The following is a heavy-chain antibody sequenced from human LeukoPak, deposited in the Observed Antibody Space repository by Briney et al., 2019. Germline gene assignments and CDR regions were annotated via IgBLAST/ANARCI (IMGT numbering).Heavy chain of an antibody. D-gene: IGHD6-19*01. CDR1: GFTFSSYG. J-gene: IGHJ5*02. CDR3: AKGGAWYSSRLYNWFDP. V-gene: IGHV3-30*18. Sequence: QSGGSLRLSCAASGFTFSSYGMHWVRQAPGKGLEWVAVISYDGSNKYYADSVKGRFTISRDNSKNTLYLQMNSLRAEDTAVYYCAKGGAWYSSRLYNWFDPWGQGTLVTVSS. CDR2: ISYDGSNK.